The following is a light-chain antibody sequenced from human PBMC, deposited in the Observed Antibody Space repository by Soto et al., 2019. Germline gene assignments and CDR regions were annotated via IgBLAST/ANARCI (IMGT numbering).Light chain of an antibody. CDR3: QKYNSAPLT. V-gene: IGKV1-27*01. J-gene: IGKJ4*01. Sequence: DVQMTQSPSSLSAFVGDRVTITCRASQGIAPSLAWFQQKPGKVPKLLIYATSTLQSGVPSRFSGSGSGTDFTLTISSLQPEDIGTYYCQKYNSAPLTFGGGTKVEIK. CDR1: QGIAPS. CDR2: ATS.